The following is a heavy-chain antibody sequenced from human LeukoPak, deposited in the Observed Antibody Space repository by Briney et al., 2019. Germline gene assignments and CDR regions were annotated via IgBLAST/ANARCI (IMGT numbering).Heavy chain of an antibody. CDR3: AKDPHDFTAY. CDR2: ISGSGSDT. CDR1: GFTFSRSA. V-gene: IGHV3-23*01. J-gene: IGHJ4*02. D-gene: IGHD2-21*02. Sequence: GGSLRLSCAASGFTFSRSAMSWVRQAPGKGLEWVSSISGSGSDTYHADSVKGRFTISRDNFKNTLYLQMNSLRAEDTAVYYYAKDPHDFTAYWGQGTLVTVSS.